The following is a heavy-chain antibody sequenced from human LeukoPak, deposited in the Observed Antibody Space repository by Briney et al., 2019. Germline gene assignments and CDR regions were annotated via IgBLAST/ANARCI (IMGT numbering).Heavy chain of an antibody. CDR2: ISAYNGNT. J-gene: IGHJ4*02. V-gene: IGHV1-18*01. CDR3: ARGRARVYDSSGYPDY. CDR1: GYTFTSYG. D-gene: IGHD3-22*01. Sequence: ASVKVSCKASGYTFTSYGISWVRQAPGQGLEWMGWISAYNGNTNYAQKLQDRVTMTTDTSTSTAYMELRSLRSDDTAVYYCARGRARVYDSSGYPDYWGQGTLVTVSS.